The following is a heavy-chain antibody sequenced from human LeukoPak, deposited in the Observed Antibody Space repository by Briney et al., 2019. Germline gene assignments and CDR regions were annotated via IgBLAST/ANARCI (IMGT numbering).Heavy chain of an antibody. Sequence: SETLSLTCTASGGSISSYYWSWIRQPPGKGLEWIGYIYYSGSTTYNPSLKSRVTISVDTSKNQFSLKLSSVTAADTAVYYCARHEGTAMASYYYYGMDVWGQGTTVTVSS. J-gene: IGHJ6*02. CDR3: ARHEGTAMASYYYYGMDV. CDR2: IYYSGST. CDR1: GGSISSYY. D-gene: IGHD5-18*01. V-gene: IGHV4-59*08.